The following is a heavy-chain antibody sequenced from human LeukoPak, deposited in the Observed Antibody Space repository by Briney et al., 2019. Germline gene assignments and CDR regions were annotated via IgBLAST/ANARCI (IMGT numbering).Heavy chain of an antibody. J-gene: IGHJ3*02. Sequence: GGSLRLSCAASGFTFSSYWMSWVRQAPGKGLEWVATIKQDGSETPYVDSVKGRFTISRDNAKNSLDLQMNSLRAEDTAVYYRARFWDHDSSGYADAFDIWGQGTMVTVSP. CDR1: GFTFSSYW. V-gene: IGHV3-7*01. CDR2: IKQDGSET. CDR3: ARFWDHDSSGYADAFDI. D-gene: IGHD3-22*01.